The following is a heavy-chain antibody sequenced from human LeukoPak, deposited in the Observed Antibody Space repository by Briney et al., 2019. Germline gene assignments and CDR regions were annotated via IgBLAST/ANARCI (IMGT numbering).Heavy chain of an antibody. CDR2: IYWDGDK. Sequence: SGPTLVKPTQPLTVTRTFSGFSLTTRGVGVGWIRQPPGKALEWLAVIYWDGDKRYSPSLKSRLTLTKDTSKNQVVLTMTNMDPVETATFYCAHTSVVTRSGSDWDDVDYFDTWGRGTLVAVSS. V-gene: IGHV2-5*02. J-gene: IGHJ5*02. CDR1: GFSLTTRGVG. CDR3: AHTSVVTRSGSDWDDVDYFDT. D-gene: IGHD6-19*01.